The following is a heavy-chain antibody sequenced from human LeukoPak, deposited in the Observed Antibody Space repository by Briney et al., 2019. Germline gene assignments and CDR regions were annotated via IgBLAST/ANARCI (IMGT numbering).Heavy chain of an antibody. CDR3: ARGRRELKYAPDY. CDR1: GGSISSYY. Sequence: PSETLSLTCTVSGGSISSYYWSWIRQPPGKGLEWIGYIYYTAGAYYNPSLESRVSISLDASENQFSLKLSSVTAADTAVYYCARGRRELKYAPDYWGQGTLVTVSS. D-gene: IGHD2-2*01. CDR2: IYYTAGA. J-gene: IGHJ4*02. V-gene: IGHV4-59*12.